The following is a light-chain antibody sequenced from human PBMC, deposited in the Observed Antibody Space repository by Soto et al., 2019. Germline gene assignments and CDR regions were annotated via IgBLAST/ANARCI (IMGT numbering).Light chain of an antibody. J-gene: IGKJ1*01. CDR3: QQYNTYST. Sequence: DIQMTQSPSTLSASVGDRVTITCRASQNINKWLAWYQHKPGKAPKVLIYDASGLESGVPSRFSGTGSGTEFTLTISSLQPDDFATYYCQQYNTYSTFGQGTKVDI. CDR2: DAS. CDR1: QNINKW. V-gene: IGKV1-5*01.